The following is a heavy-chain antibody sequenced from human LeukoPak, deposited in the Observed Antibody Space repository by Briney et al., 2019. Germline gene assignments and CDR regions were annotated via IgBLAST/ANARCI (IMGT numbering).Heavy chain of an antibody. CDR1: GFTFSSYA. J-gene: IGHJ4*02. CDR2: ISYDGSNK. D-gene: IGHD1-7*01. CDR3: ARDLNWNYPLDY. V-gene: IGHV3-30*04. Sequence: GRSLRLSCAASGFTFSSYAMHWVRQAPGKGLEWVAVISYDGSNKYYADSVKGRFTISRDNSKNTLYLQMNSLRAEDTAVYYCARDLNWNYPLDYWGQGTLVTVSS.